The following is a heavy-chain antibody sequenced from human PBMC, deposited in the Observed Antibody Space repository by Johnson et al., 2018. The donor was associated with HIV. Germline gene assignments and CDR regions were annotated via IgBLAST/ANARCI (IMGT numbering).Heavy chain of an antibody. V-gene: IGHV3-13*01. Sequence: MLLVESGGGVVQPGGSLTLSCAASGFTFSNSDMHWVRQPTGQGLEWVSGMGTAGDRHYTDSVKGRFIISRDNSKNMTNLQMNGLSDEDTADYYCVRDQGSGWPTNAFDIWGRGTRVTVSS. CDR2: MGTAGDR. D-gene: IGHD6-19*01. CDR1: GFTFSNSD. CDR3: VRDQGSGWPTNAFDI. J-gene: IGHJ3*02.